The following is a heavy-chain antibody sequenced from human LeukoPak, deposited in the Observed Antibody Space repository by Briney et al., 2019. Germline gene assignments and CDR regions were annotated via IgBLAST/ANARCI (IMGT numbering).Heavy chain of an antibody. J-gene: IGHJ4*02. CDR1: GFTFSSYG. V-gene: IGHV3-21*01. CDR3: ARGHNSRAGVTDCCPLDY. Sequence: GGSLRLSCAASGFTFSSYGMNWVRQAPGKGLEWVSSISSSSSYIYYADSVKGRFTISRDNAKNSLYLQMNSLRAEDTATYFCARGHNSRAGVTDCCPLDYWGQGTLVTVSS. CDR2: ISSSSSYI. D-gene: IGHD2-21*02.